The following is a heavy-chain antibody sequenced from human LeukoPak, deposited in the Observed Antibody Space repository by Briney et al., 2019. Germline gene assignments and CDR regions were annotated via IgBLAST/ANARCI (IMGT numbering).Heavy chain of an antibody. Sequence: PGGSLRLSCAASGFTFSSYGMHWVRQAPGKGLEWVAVISYDGSNKYYADSVKGRFTISRDNSKNTLYLQMNSLRAEDTAVYYCAEGAKQIAARPLTGWGQGTLVTVFS. CDR3: AEGAKQIAARPLTG. J-gene: IGHJ4*02. CDR2: ISYDGSNK. D-gene: IGHD6-6*01. V-gene: IGHV3-30*18. CDR1: GFTFSSYG.